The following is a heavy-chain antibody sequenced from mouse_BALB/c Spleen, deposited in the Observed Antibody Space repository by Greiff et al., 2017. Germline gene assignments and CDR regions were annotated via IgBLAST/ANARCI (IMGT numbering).Heavy chain of an antibody. CDR1: GFTFSSYA. CDR2: ISSGGSYT. D-gene: IGHD1-2*01. V-gene: IGHV5-9-4*01. J-gene: IGHJ2*01. Sequence: EVQLQESGGGLVKPGGSLKLSCAASGFTFSSYAMSWVRQSPEKRLEWVAEISSGGSYTYYPDTVTGRFTISRDNAKNTLYLEMSSLRSEDTAMYYCARRGIHYYGYDYWGQGTTLTVSS. CDR3: ARRGIHYYGYDY.